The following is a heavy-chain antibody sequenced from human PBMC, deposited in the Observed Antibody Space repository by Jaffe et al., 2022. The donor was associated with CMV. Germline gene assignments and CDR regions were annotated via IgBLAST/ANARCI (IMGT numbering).Heavy chain of an antibody. CDR2: IDWDDDK. CDR3: ARITAAAGRTNIDY. V-gene: IGHV2-70*15. CDR1: GFSLSTSGMC. J-gene: IGHJ4*02. Sequence: QVTLRESGPALVKPTQTLTLTCTFSGFSLSTSGMCVSWIRQPPGKALEWLARIDWDDDKYYSTSLKTRLTISKDTSKNQVVLTMTNMDPVDTATYYCARITAAAGRTNIDYWGQGTLVTVSS. D-gene: IGHD6-13*01.